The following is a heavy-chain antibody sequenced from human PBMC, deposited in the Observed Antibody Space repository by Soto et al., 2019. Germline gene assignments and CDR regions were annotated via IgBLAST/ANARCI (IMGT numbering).Heavy chain of an antibody. V-gene: IGHV3-30*04. Sequence: QVQLVESGGGVVQPGRSLRLSCAASGISFSSYAMHWVRQAPGKGLEWVAVITYDGRNKYYADSVKGRFTISRDNSKNTLYVQMNSLRIEDTAVYYCARELERVFDYWGQGTLVTVSS. J-gene: IGHJ4*02. D-gene: IGHD1-1*01. CDR1: GISFSSYA. CDR3: ARELERVFDY. CDR2: ITYDGRNK.